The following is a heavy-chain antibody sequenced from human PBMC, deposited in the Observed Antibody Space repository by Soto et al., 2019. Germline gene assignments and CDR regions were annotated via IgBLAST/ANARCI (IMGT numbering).Heavy chain of an antibody. CDR1: GYTFTSYG. V-gene: IGHV1-18*01. J-gene: IGHJ4*02. D-gene: IGHD2-2*01. CDR2: ISAYNGNT. CDR3: ASAIGDCSSTSCPIFFDY. Sequence: QVQLVQSGAEVKKPGASVKVSCKASGYTFTSYGISWVRQAPGQGLEWMGWISAYNGNTNYAQTLQGRVTMTTDTSTSTAYMALRSLRSDDTAVYYCASAIGDCSSTSCPIFFDYWGQGTLVTVSS.